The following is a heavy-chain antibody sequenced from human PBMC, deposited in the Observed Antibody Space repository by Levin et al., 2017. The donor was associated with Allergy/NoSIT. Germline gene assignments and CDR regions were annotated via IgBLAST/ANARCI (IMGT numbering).Heavy chain of an antibody. CDR3: AKMGLYSGYDSDNDAFDI. J-gene: IGHJ3*02. V-gene: IGHV3-30*18. CDR1: GFTFSSYG. Sequence: PGGSLRLSCAASGFTFSSYGMHWVRQAPGKGLEWVAVISYDGSNKYYADSVKGRFTISRDNSKNTLYLQMNSLRAEDTAVYYCAKMGLYSGYDSDNDAFDIWGQGTMVTVSS. CDR2: ISYDGSNK. D-gene: IGHD5-12*01.